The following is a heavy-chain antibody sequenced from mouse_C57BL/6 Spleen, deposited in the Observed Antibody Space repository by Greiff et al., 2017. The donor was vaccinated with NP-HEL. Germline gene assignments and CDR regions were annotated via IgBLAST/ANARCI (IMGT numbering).Heavy chain of an antibody. Sequence: VQLQESGTELVKPGASVKLSCKASGYTFTSYWMHWVKQRPGQGLEWIGNINPSNGGTNYNEKFKSKATLTVDKSSSTAYMQLSSLTSEDSAVYYCAREGVGLRCFDYWGQGTTLTVSS. CDR1: GYTFTSYW. CDR2: INPSNGGT. CDR3: AREGVGLRCFDY. J-gene: IGHJ2*01. V-gene: IGHV1-53*01. D-gene: IGHD1-1*01.